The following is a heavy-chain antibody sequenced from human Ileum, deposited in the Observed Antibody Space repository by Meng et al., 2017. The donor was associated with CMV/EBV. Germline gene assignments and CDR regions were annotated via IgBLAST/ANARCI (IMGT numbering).Heavy chain of an antibody. CDR3: TREMGRFDF. D-gene: IGHD2-8*01. V-gene: IGHV6-1*01. J-gene: IGHJ4*02. CDR2: TYYRSKWYY. CDR1: GDSVSSNSAA. Sequence: SETLSLTCAISGDSVSSNSAAWNWLRQSPSRGLEWLGRTYYRSKWYYDYEVSVKSRMTISPDTSKNQFSLHLRSVTPEDTAVYYCTREMGRFDFWGQGALVTVSS.